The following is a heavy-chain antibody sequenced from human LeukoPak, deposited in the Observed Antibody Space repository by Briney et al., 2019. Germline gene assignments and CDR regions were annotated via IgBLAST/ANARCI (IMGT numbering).Heavy chain of an antibody. CDR2: ISYDGSNK. V-gene: IGHV3-30-3*01. Sequence: GRSLRLSCAASGFTFSSYAMHWVRQAPGKGLEWVAVISYDGSNKYYADSVKGRFTISRDNSKNTLYLQMNSLRAEDTAVYYCARDLPYCSSTSCYEQYYGMDVWGQGTTVTVSS. J-gene: IGHJ6*02. D-gene: IGHD2-2*01. CDR1: GFTFSSYA. CDR3: ARDLPYCSSTSCYEQYYGMDV.